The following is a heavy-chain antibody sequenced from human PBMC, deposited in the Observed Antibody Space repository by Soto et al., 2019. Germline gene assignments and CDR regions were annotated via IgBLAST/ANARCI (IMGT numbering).Heavy chain of an antibody. CDR1: GYTFTSND. V-gene: IGHV1-8*01. CDR2: MNPNSGNT. J-gene: IGHJ5*02. Sequence: GTSAKVSSKASGYTFTSNDINWPRQATRQGLEWMGWMNPNSGNTGYAQKFQGRVTMTRNTSISTAYMELSSLRSEDTAVYYCARERAVLLWFGEKNWFDPWGQGTLVTVSS. D-gene: IGHD3-10*01. CDR3: ARERAVLLWFGEKNWFDP.